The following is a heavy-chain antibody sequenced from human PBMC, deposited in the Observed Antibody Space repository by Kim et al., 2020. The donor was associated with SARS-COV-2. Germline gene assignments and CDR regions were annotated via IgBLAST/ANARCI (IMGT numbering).Heavy chain of an antibody. CDR3: ARETMVRGVIMILQKPHFDY. CDR1: GFTFSSYW. D-gene: IGHD3-10*01. V-gene: IGHV3-7*03. J-gene: IGHJ4*02. CDR2: IKQDGSEK. Sequence: GGSLRLSCAASGFTFSSYWMSWVRQAPGKGLEWVANIKQDGSEKYYVDSVKGRFTISRDNAKNSLYLQMNSLRAEDTAVYYCARETMVRGVIMILQKPHFDYWGQGTLVTVSS.